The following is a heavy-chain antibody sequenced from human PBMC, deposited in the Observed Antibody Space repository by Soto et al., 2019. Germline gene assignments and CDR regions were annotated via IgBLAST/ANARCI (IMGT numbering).Heavy chain of an antibody. V-gene: IGHV3-53*01. CDR1: GFSVNNNY. CDR3: AKGGYRDFRDPYFAMDV. Sequence: GGSLRLSCAASGFSVNNNYMSWVRQAPGKGLEWVSIFYSGGSSYYADSVKGRFAISRDNSKNTLFLQMNTLRAEDTAVYYCAKGGYRDFRDPYFAMDVWGQGTTVTVSS. J-gene: IGHJ6*01. CDR2: FYSGGSS. D-gene: IGHD1-26*01.